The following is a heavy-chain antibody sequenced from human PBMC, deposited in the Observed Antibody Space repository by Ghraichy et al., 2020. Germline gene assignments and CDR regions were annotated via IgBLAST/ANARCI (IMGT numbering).Heavy chain of an antibody. CDR3: ARADCSSTSCYRPSY. V-gene: IGHV3-23*01. D-gene: IGHD2-2*01. CDR2: ISGSGGST. CDR1: GFTFSSYA. Sequence: GGSLRLSCAASGFTFSSYAMSWVRQAPGKGLEWVSAISGSGGSTYYADSVKGRFTISRDNSKNTLYLQMNSLRAEDTAVYYCARADCSSTSCYRPSYWGQGTRVTVPS. J-gene: IGHJ4*02.